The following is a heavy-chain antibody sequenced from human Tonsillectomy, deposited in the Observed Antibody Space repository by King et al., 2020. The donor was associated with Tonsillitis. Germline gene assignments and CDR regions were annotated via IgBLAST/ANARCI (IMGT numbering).Heavy chain of an antibody. CDR3: ARSPDHCRSTSCYLFDC. J-gene: IGHJ4*02. V-gene: IGHV1-69*12. D-gene: IGHD2-2*01. CDR1: GGTFSSYA. CDR2: IIPIFGTA. Sequence: QLVQSGAEVKKPGSSVKVSCKASGGTFSSYAISWVRQAPGQGLEWMGGIIPIFGTANYAQKFQGRVTITAYESTSTAYMELSSLRSEHTAVYYCARSPDHCRSTSCYLFDCWGQGTLVTVSS.